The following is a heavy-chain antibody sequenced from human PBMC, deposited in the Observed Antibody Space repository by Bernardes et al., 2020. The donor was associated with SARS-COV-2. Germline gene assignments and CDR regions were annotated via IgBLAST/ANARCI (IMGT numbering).Heavy chain of an antibody. V-gene: IGHV3-49*03. CDR1: GFTFGDYA. CDR2: IRSKAYGGTT. J-gene: IGHJ4*02. D-gene: IGHD3-3*01. CDR3: TRNDFWSGYYLDY. Sequence: GGSLRLSCTASGFTFGDYAMSWFRQAPGKGLEWVGFIRSKAYGGTTEYAASVKGIFTISRDDSKSIAYLQMNSLKTEDTAVYYCTRNDFWSGYYLDYWGQGTLVTVSS.